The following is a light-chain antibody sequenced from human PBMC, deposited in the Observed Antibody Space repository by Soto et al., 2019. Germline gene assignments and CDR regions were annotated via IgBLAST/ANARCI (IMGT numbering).Light chain of an antibody. J-gene: IGKJ5*01. Sequence: DIQLTQSPSFLSASVGDRVTITCRASQGISSYLAWYQQKPGKAPKLLIYAASTLQSGVPSGFSGSGSGTEFTLTISSLQPEDFATYYCQQLNSYPNFGQGTRLEIK. CDR3: QQLNSYPN. V-gene: IGKV1-9*01. CDR1: QGISSY. CDR2: AAS.